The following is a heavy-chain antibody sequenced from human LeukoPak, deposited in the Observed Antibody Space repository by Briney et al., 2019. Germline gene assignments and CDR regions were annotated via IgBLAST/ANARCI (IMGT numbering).Heavy chain of an antibody. J-gene: IGHJ4*02. Sequence: PGGSLRLSCAASGFTFSSYAMHWVRQAPGKGLEWVAVISYDGSNKYYADSVKGRFTISRANPKNTLYLQMNSLRAEDTAVYYCARDPDSNYAPNYFDYWGQGTLVTVSS. V-gene: IGHV3-30-3*01. CDR2: ISYDGSNK. D-gene: IGHD4-11*01. CDR1: GFTFSSYA. CDR3: ARDPDSNYAPNYFDY.